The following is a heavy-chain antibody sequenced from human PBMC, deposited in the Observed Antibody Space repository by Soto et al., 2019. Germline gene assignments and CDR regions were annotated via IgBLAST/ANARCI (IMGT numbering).Heavy chain of an antibody. Sequence: EVQLLESGGGLVKPGGSLRLSCAASGFTFSSYALSWVRQAPGKGLEWVSAISGSGGSTYYANSVKGRFTISKDNSKNTLYLQMNSLRAEDTAVYYCAKVPLGAGDWYFDLWGRGTLVTVSS. CDR3: AKVPLGAGDWYFDL. CDR2: ISGSGGST. CDR1: GFTFSSYA. V-gene: IGHV3-23*01. J-gene: IGHJ2*01. D-gene: IGHD6-19*01.